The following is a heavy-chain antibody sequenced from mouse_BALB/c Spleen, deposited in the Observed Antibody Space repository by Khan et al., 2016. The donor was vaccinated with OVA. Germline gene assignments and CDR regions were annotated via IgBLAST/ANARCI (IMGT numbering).Heavy chain of an antibody. CDR2: VSTGGGYT. CDR1: GFTFSTYG. J-gene: IGHJ3*01. Sequence: EVELVESGGDLVKPGGSLKLSCAASGFTFSTYGMSWVRQTPDKRLEWVATVSTGGGYTYYPDSVKGRFTISRDNAKNTLYLQMSSLKSEDTAMFYCARLAYYYESEGFAYWGQGTMVTVSA. CDR3: ARLAYYYESEGFAY. D-gene: IGHD1-1*01. V-gene: IGHV5-6*01.